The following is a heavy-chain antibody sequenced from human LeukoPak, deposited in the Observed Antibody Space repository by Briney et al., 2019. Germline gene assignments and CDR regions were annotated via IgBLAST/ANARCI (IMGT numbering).Heavy chain of an antibody. D-gene: IGHD5-18*01. CDR1: GYTFTSYY. V-gene: IGHV1-46*01. J-gene: IGHJ6*03. CDR3: AREGGYGDYYYYMDV. CDR2: INPSGGST. Sequence: GASVKVSCKASGYTFTSYYMHWVRQAPGQGLEWMGIINPSGGSTSYAQKFQGRVTMTRDTSISTANMELSRLTSDDTAVYYCAREGGYGDYYYYMDVWGKGTTVTVSS.